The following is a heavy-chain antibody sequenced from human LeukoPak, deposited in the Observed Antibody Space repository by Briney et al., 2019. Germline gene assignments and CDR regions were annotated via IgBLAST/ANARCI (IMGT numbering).Heavy chain of an antibody. CDR3: ASDGGIAAAEPTYYFAY. CDR1: GFTFSSYW. V-gene: IGHV3-30-3*01. D-gene: IGHD6-13*01. CDR2: ISYDGSNK. Sequence: GGSLRLSCAASGFTFSSYWMHWVRQAPGKGLEWVAVISYDGSNKYYADSVKGRFTISRDNSKNTLYLQMNSLRAEDTAMYYCASDGGIAAAEPTYYFAYWGQGTLVTVSS. J-gene: IGHJ4*02.